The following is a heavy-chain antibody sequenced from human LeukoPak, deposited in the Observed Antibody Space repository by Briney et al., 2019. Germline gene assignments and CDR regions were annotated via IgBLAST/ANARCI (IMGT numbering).Heavy chain of an antibody. J-gene: IGHJ5*02. D-gene: IGHD4-11*01. CDR1: GGSISSSNW. CDR2: IYHSGST. Sequence: PSETLSLTCAVSGGSISSSNWWSWVRQPPGKGLGWIGEIYHSGSTNYNPSLKSRVTISVDKSKNQFSLKLSSVTAADTAVYYCARIDYSNYYNWFDPWGQGTLVTVSS. V-gene: IGHV4-4*02. CDR3: ARIDYSNYYNWFDP.